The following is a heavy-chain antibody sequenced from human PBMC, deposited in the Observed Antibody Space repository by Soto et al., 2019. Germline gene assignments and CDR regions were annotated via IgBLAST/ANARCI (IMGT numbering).Heavy chain of an antibody. CDR1: GFTFDDYA. D-gene: IGHD6-13*01. CDR2: ISWDGGST. Sequence: GSLRLSCAASGFTFDDYAMHWVRQAPGKGLEWVSLISWDGGSTYYADSVKGRFTISRDNSKNSLYLQMNSLRAEDTALYYCAKDLFTRKTSSWYRYYYYGMDVWGQGTTVTVSS. J-gene: IGHJ6*02. V-gene: IGHV3-43D*04. CDR3: AKDLFTRKTSSWYRYYYYGMDV.